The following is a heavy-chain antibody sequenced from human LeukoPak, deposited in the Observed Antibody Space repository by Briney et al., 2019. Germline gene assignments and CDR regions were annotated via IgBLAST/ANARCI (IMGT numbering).Heavy chain of an antibody. J-gene: IGHJ4*02. Sequence: GGSLRLSCAASGFTFSRYELNWVRQAPGKGLEWVSYLSSSGSIIYYADSVKGRFTISRDNAKNSLYLQMNSLRAEDTAVYYCARDLGMTDGDYVSYFDYWGQGTLVTVSS. CDR2: LSSSGSII. CDR1: GFTFSRYE. D-gene: IGHD4-17*01. CDR3: ARDLGMTDGDYVSYFDY. V-gene: IGHV3-48*03.